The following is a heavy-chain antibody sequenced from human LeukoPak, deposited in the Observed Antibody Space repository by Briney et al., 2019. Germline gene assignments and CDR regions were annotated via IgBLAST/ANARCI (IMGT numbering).Heavy chain of an antibody. CDR3: AGGYGSINPCDY. V-gene: IGHV3-48*01. J-gene: IGHJ4*02. Sequence: PGGSLRLSCEASGFTFSSYSMNWVRQAPGKGLEWVSYISSGSGTIYYADSVKGRFAISRDNAKNSLYLQMNSLRADDTAVYYCAGGYGSINPCDYWGQGTLVTVSS. CDR1: GFTFSSYS. CDR2: ISSGSGTI. D-gene: IGHD6-13*01.